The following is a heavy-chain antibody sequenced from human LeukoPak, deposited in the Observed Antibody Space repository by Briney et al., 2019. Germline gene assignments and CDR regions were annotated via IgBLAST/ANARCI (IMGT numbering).Heavy chain of an antibody. CDR3: ARDYGDYAWGGDFDY. CDR2: INWNGGST. Sequence: PGGSLRLSCAASGFTFDDYGMSWVRQAPGKGLEWVSGINWNGGSTGYADSVKGRFTISRDNAKNSLYPQMNSLRAEDTALYYCARDYGDYAWGGDFDYWGQGTLVTVSS. D-gene: IGHD4-17*01. CDR1: GFTFDDYG. V-gene: IGHV3-20*04. J-gene: IGHJ4*02.